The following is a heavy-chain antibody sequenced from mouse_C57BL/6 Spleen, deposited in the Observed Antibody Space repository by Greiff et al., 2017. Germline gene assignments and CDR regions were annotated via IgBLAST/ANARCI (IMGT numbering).Heavy chain of an antibody. CDR2: IYPGDGDT. D-gene: IGHD2-4*01. Sequence: QVQLQQSGPELVKPGASVKISCKASGYAFSSSWMNWVKQRPGKGLEWIGRIYPGDGDTNYNGKFKGKATLTADKSSSTAYMQLSSLTSEDSAVYFGEGENIYYDYEGYARADWGKGTPATV. V-gene: IGHV1-82*01. J-gene: IGHJ4*01. CDR1: GYAFSSSW. CDR3: EGENIYYDYEGYARAD.